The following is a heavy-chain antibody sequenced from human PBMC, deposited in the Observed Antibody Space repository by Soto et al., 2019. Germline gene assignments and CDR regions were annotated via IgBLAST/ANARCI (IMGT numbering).Heavy chain of an antibody. CDR2: VDYSERT. D-gene: IGHD3-9*01. J-gene: IGHJ5*02. CDR1: GDSIISPSFY. Sequence: SETLSLTCSVSGDSIISPSFYWGWIRKPPGKGLEWIGSVDYSERTYYSPSLKGRVTISVDTSKNQFSLRLRSVTAADTALYYCARCPRGTYYDILTDLLPINWFDPWGQGTLVTVS. CDR3: ARCPRGTYYDILTDLLPINWFDP. V-gene: IGHV4-39*01.